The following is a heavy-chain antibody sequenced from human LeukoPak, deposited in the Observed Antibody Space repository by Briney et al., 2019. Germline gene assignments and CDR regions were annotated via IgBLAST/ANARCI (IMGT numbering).Heavy chain of an antibody. Sequence: GASVKVSCKASGYTFTSYGISWVQQAPGQGLEWMGWISAYNGNTNYAQKLQGRVTMTTDTSTSTAYMELRSLRSDDTAVYYCARTAYYYGSGSSNWFDPWGQGTLVTVSS. J-gene: IGHJ5*02. V-gene: IGHV1-18*01. CDR3: ARTAYYYGSGSSNWFDP. CDR2: ISAYNGNT. D-gene: IGHD3-10*01. CDR1: GYTFTSYG.